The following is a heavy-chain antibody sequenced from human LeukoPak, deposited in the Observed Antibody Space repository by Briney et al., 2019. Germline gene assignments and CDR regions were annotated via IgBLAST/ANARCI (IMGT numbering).Heavy chain of an antibody. CDR1: GGTFSSYA. D-gene: IGHD6-19*01. Sequence: GASVKVSCKASGGTFSSYAISWVRQAPGQGLEWMGGIIPIFGTANYAQKFQGRVTITADESTSTAYMELSSLRSEDTAVYYCASESSGRMDDAFDIWGQGTMVTVSS. CDR2: IIPIFGTA. J-gene: IGHJ3*02. V-gene: IGHV1-69*13. CDR3: ASESSGRMDDAFDI.